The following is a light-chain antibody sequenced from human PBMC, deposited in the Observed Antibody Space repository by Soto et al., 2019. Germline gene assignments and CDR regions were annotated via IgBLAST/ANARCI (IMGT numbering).Light chain of an antibody. CDR1: SSNIGAGYD. Sequence: QSVLAQPPSVSGAPGQRVTISCTGSSSNIGAGYDVHWYQQVPGRAPKLLIFANTNRPSGVPARFSGSKSGTSASLAITGLQAEDEGDYYCSAYAGSTVIFGGGTKLTVL. V-gene: IGLV1-40*01. CDR3: SAYAGSTVI. J-gene: IGLJ2*01. CDR2: ANT.